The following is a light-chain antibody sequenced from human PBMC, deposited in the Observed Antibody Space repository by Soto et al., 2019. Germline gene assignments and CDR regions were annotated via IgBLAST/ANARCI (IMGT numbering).Light chain of an antibody. J-gene: IGKJ2*01. CDR1: QSVSSSY. CDR3: QQFGGSSYT. Sequence: EGVLTQSPGTLSLSPGERATLSCRASQSVSSSYLAWYQQKPGQAPRLLIYAASFRATGIPDRFSGSGYGTDFTLTISRLEPEDFAVYYCQQFGGSSYTFGQGTKLEIK. V-gene: IGKV3-20*01. CDR2: AAS.